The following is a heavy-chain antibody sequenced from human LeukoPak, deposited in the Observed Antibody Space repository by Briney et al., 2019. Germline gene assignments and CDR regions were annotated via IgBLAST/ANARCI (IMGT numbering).Heavy chain of an antibody. CDR1: GFTVSSNY. D-gene: IGHD6-13*01. J-gene: IGHJ4*02. Sequence: PGGSLRLSCAASGFTVSSNYMSWVRQAPGKGLEWVSVIYSGGSTYYADSVKGRFTISRDNSKNTLYLQMNSLRAEDTAVYYCARSAPYSSSWYAEDDYWGQGTLVTVSS. CDR3: ARSAPYSSSWYAEDDY. V-gene: IGHV3-53*01. CDR2: IYSGGST.